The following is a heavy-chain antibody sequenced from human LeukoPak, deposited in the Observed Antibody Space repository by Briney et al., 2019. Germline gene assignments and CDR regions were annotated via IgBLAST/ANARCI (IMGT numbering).Heavy chain of an antibody. V-gene: IGHV3-48*01. J-gene: IGHJ4*02. Sequence: GGSLRLSCAASGFTFSIYSMNWVRQAPGKGLEWVSYITSSSNIIYYADSVKGRFTISRDNAKNSLYLQMNSLRVEDTAVYYCAGDLGGSYYVGESDYWGQGTLVTVSS. D-gene: IGHD1-26*01. CDR1: GFTFSIYS. CDR3: AGDLGGSYYVGESDY. CDR2: ITSSSNII.